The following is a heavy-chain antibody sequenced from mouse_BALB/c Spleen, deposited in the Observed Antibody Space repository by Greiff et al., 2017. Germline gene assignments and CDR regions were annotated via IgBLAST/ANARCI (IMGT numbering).Heavy chain of an antibody. CDR3: ARSYYGSGGYFDV. D-gene: IGHD1-1*01. Sequence: EVKLQESGGGLVKLGGSLKLSCAASGFTFSSYYMSWVRQTPEKRLELVAAINSNGGSTYYPDTVKGRFTISRDNAKNTLYLQMSSLKSEDTALYYCARSYYGSGGYFDVWGAGTTVTVSS. J-gene: IGHJ1*01. CDR1: GFTFSSYY. CDR2: INSNGGST. V-gene: IGHV5-6-2*01.